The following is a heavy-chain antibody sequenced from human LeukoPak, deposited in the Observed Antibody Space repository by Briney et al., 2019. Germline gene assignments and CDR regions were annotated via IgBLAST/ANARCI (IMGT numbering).Heavy chain of an antibody. CDR3: ARGWGYYDFWSGYVVWFDP. D-gene: IGHD3-3*01. CDR2: INHSGST. Sequence: SETLSLTCAVYGGSFSGYYWSWIRQPPGKGLEWIGEINHSGSTNYNPSLKSRVTISVDTSKNQFSLKLSSVTAADTAVYYCARGWGYYDFWSGYVVWFDPWGQGTLVTVSS. CDR1: GGSFSGYY. J-gene: IGHJ5*02. V-gene: IGHV4-34*01.